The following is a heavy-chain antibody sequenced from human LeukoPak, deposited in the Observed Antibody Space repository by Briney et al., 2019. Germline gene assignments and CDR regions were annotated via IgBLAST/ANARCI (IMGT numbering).Heavy chain of an antibody. Sequence: SVKVSCKASGGTFSSYAISWVRQAPGQGLEWMGGIIPIFGTANYAQKFQGRVTITTDESTSTAYMELSSLRSDDTAVYYCARDYIDPGNYTPLGYWGQGTLVTVSS. D-gene: IGHD1-7*01. J-gene: IGHJ4*02. CDR1: GGTFSSYA. CDR3: ARDYIDPGNYTPLGY. CDR2: IIPIFGTA. V-gene: IGHV1-69*05.